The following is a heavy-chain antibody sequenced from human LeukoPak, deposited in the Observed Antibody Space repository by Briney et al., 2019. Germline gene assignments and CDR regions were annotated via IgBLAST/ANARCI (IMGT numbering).Heavy chain of an antibody. CDR3: ARDRVTMIVVALDAFDI. D-gene: IGHD3-22*01. Sequence: GGSLILSCAASGFTFSSYAMHWLRQAPGKGLEWVAVISYDGSNKYYTDSVKGRFTISRDNSKNTLYLQMNSLRAEDTAVYYCARDRVTMIVVALDAFDIWGQGTMVTVSS. CDR1: GFTFSSYA. CDR2: ISYDGSNK. J-gene: IGHJ3*02. V-gene: IGHV3-30-3*01.